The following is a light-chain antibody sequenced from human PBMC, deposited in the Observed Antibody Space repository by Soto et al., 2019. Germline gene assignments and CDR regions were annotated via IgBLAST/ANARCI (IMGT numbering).Light chain of an antibody. CDR1: QSIGSY. V-gene: IGKV3-11*01. J-gene: IGKJ3*01. CDR3: QQRNNWARFT. Sequence: EIVLTQSPATLSLSPGERATLSCRASQSIGSYLAWYQQKPGQAPRRLIYDASYRATGIPARFGASGSGTDFSLNISSLDPEDFAIYYCQQRNNWARFTLGHGTKVEIK. CDR2: DAS.